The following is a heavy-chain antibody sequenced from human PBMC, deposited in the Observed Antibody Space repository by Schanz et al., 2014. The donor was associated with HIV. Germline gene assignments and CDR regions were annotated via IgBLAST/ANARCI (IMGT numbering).Heavy chain of an antibody. D-gene: IGHD5-12*01. Sequence: EVQLLESGGGLVQPGESLRLSCAVSGFRFSSHAMTWVRQAPGKGLEWVSGISGSGGTTYYADSVKGRFTISRDNSKNTLYLQMHSLRAEDTAVYYCARGSGFLDYYYYGMDVWGQGTTVTVSS. CDR1: GFRFSSHA. CDR2: ISGSGGTT. V-gene: IGHV3-23*01. CDR3: ARGSGFLDYYYYGMDV. J-gene: IGHJ6*02.